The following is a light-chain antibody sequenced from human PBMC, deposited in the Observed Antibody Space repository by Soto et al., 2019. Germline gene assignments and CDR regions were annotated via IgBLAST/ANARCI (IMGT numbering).Light chain of an antibody. J-gene: IGKJ1*01. V-gene: IGKV1-5*03. CDR3: QQYHSYSPWT. Sequence: DIQLTQSPSTLSASVGDRVTITCRASQSVGGWLAWYQQKPGKAPNLLIYKASSIKSGVPPRFSGSGSGTEFTLTISSLQPDDSATYYCQQYHSYSPWTFGQGTKVEI. CDR1: QSVGGW. CDR2: KAS.